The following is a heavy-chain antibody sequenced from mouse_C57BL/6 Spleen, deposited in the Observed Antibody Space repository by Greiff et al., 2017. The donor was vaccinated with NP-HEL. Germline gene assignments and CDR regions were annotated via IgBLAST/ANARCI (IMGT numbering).Heavy chain of an antibody. D-gene: IGHD1-1*01. J-gene: IGHJ1*03. CDR1: GYTFTSYW. V-gene: IGHV1-64*01. CDR3: ARSPAYGSSWWYFDV. CDR2: IHPNSGST. Sequence: QVQLQQPGAELVKPGASVKLSCKASGYTFTSYWMHWVKQRPGQGLEWIGMIHPNSGSTNYNEKFKSKATLTVDKSSSTAYMQLSRLTSEDSAVYYCARSPAYGSSWWYFDVWGTGTTVTVSS.